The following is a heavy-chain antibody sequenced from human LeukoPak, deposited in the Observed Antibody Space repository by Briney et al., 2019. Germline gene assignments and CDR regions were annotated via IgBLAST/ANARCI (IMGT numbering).Heavy chain of an antibody. CDR2: ISSRSSYI. J-gene: IGHJ4*02. CDR1: GFTFSSYS. V-gene: IGHV3-21*01. D-gene: IGHD3-10*01. CDR3: ARDVFDGSGFDY. Sequence: GGSLRLSCAASGFTFSSYSMNWVRQAPGKGLEWVSSISSRSSYIYYADSVKGRFTISRDNAKNSLYLQMNSLRAEDTAVYYCARDVFDGSGFDYWGQGTLVTVSS.